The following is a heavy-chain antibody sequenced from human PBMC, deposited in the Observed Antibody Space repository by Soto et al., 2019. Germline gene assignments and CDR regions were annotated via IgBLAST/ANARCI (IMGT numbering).Heavy chain of an antibody. Sequence: GKGLESVSGINWNGGSTGYADSVKGRFTISRDNAKNSLYLQMNSLRAEDTVLYHAEDGIRAVRSVSAFLLNRSTDL. J-gene: IGHJ2*01. D-gene: IGHD2-2*01. V-gene: IGHV3-20*01. CDR2: INWNGGST. CDR3: EDGIRAVRSVSAFLLNRSTDL.